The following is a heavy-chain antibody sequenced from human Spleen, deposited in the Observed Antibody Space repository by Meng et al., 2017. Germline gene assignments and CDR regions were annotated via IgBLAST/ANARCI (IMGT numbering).Heavy chain of an antibody. CDR3: ARGPTTMAHDFDY. CDR1: GGSFSDYY. D-gene: IGHD4-11*01. CDR2: INHSGST. Sequence: SETLSLTCVVSGGSFSDYYWSWIRQPPGKGLEWIGEINHSGSTNSNPSLENRATISVDTSQNTLSLKLSSVTAADSAVYYCARGPTTMAHDFDYWGQGTLVTVSS. J-gene: IGHJ4*02. V-gene: IGHV4-34*01.